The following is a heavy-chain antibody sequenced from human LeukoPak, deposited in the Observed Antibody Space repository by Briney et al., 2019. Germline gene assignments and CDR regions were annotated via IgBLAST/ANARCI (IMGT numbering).Heavy chain of an antibody. Sequence: GGSLRLSCAASGFTVSSNYMSWVRQAPGKGLEWVSAISGSGGSTYYADSVKGRFTISRDNFKNTLYLQMNSLRAEDTAVYYCATQGGGSPATYMLWGQGTLVTVSS. D-gene: IGHD2-15*01. CDR3: ATQGGGSPATYML. CDR1: GFTVSSNY. J-gene: IGHJ4*02. CDR2: ISGSGGST. V-gene: IGHV3-23*01.